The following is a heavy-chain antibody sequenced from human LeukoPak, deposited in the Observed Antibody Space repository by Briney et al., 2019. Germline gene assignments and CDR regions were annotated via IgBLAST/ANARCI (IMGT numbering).Heavy chain of an antibody. CDR2: IGSTSNYI. V-gene: IGHV3-21*01. Sequence: GGSLRLSCAASGFTFSSYSMNWVRQAPGKGLEWVSSIGSTSNYIYYSDSVKSRFTISRDNANNSLFLQMNSLRVEDTALYYCVRDAASPDYWGQGTLVTVSS. J-gene: IGHJ4*02. CDR1: GFTFSSYS. CDR3: VRDAASPDY. D-gene: IGHD6-25*01.